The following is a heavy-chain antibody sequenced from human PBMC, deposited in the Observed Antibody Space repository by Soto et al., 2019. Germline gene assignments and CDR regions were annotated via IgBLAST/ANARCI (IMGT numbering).Heavy chain of an antibody. CDR2: INHSGST. CDR1: GGSIRSYY. J-gene: IGHJ5*02. V-gene: IGHV4-34*01. D-gene: IGHD4-17*01. CDR3: ARVGTTAFWYNWFDP. Sequence: SETLSLTCTVSGGSIRSYYWSWIRQPPGKGLEWIGEINHSGSTNYNPSLKSRVTISVDTSKNQFSLKLSSVTAADTAVYYCARVGTTAFWYNWFDPWGQGTLVTVSS.